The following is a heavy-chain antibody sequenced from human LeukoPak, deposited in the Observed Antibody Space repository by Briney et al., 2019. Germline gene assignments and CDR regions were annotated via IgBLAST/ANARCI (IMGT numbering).Heavy chain of an antibody. J-gene: IGHJ4*02. D-gene: IGHD3-22*01. CDR2: IKQDGSEK. Sequence: GGSLRLSCAASGFTFSSYWMSWVRQAPGKGLEWVANIKQDGSEKYYVDSVKGRFTISRDNAKNSLYLQMNSLRAEDTAVYYCAKDLSPGYFDYWGQGTLVTVSS. V-gene: IGHV3-7*01. CDR1: GFTFSSYW. CDR3: AKDLSPGYFDY.